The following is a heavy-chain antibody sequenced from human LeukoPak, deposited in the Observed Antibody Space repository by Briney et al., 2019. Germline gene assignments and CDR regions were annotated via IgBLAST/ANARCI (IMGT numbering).Heavy chain of an antibody. CDR3: ARSAVGTSCCTAVDY. Sequence: GGSLRLSCAASGFTFSTYAMTWVRQAPGKGLEWVSGISTSGDRTHYADSVKGRFTISRDNSKITLYLQMNSLRAEDTAEYYCARSAVGTSCCTAVDYWGQGTLVTVSS. J-gene: IGHJ4*02. D-gene: IGHD1-26*01. V-gene: IGHV3-23*01. CDR2: ISTSGDRT. CDR1: GFTFSTYA.